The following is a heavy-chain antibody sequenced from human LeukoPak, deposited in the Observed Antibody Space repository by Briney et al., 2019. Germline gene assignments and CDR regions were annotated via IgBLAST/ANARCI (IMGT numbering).Heavy chain of an antibody. D-gene: IGHD1-26*01. CDR3: ARDGYSGSYFFDY. CDR1: GYTFTGYY. V-gene: IGHV1-2*02. CDR2: INPNSGGT. Sequence: ASVKVSCKASGYTFTGYYMHWVRQAPGQGLEWMGWINPNSGGTNYAQKFQGRVTMTRDTSISTAYMELSRLRPDDTAVYYCARDGYSGSYFFDYWGQGTLVTVSS. J-gene: IGHJ4*02.